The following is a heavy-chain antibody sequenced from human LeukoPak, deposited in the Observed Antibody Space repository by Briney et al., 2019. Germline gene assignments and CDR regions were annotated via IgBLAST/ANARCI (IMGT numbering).Heavy chain of an antibody. V-gene: IGHV3-48*01. CDR1: GFTFSSYS. D-gene: IGHD3-22*01. J-gene: IGHJ4*02. CDR2: ISSSSSTI. Sequence: GGSLRLSCAASGFTFSSYSMNWVRQAPGKGLEWVSYISSSSSTIYYADSVKGRFTISRDNAKNSLYLQMNSLRAADTAVYYCARDKYYDSSGYYLDYWGQGTLVTVSS. CDR3: ARDKYYDSSGYYLDY.